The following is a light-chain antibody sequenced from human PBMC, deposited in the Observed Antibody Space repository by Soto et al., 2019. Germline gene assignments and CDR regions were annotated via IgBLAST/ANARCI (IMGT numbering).Light chain of an antibody. CDR3: LHTHSAPAT. J-gene: IGKJ1*01. V-gene: IGKV1-39*01. CDR1: QNIDSC. Sequence: DIQMTQSPSSLSASIGDRVTITCRASQNIDSCLSWYQQKPGKAPKLLIYAASTLQSGVPSRFSGSGSGTDFTLTISTLQRGDLATYYCLHTHSAPATFGQGTRVEIK. CDR2: AAS.